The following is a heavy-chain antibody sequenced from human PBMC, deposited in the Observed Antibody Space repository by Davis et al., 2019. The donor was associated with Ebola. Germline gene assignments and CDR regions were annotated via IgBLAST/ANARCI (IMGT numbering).Heavy chain of an antibody. CDR2: IYYSGST. D-gene: IGHD3-9*01. CDR3: ASSGLRYFDWLFSNWFDP. J-gene: IGHJ5*02. CDR1: GGSISSSSYY. Sequence: MPSETLSLTCTVSGGSISSSSYYWGWIRQPPGKGLEWIGSIYYSGSTYYNPSLKSRVTISVDTSKNQFSLKLSSVTAADTAVYYCASSGLRYFDWLFSNWFDPWGQGTLVTVSS. V-gene: IGHV4-39*01.